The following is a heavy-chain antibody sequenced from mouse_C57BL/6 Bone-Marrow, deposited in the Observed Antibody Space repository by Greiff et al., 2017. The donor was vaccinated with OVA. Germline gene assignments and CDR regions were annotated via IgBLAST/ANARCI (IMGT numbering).Heavy chain of an antibody. J-gene: IGHJ4*01. CDR3: AIKTVYYDYPYYYAMDY. Sequence: QVQLKQPGAELVKPGASVKVSCKASGYTFTSYWMPWVKQRPGQGLEWIGRIHPSDSDTNYHQKFKGKATLTVDKSSSTAYMQLSSLTSEDSAVYYCAIKTVYYDYPYYYAMDYWGQGTSVTVSS. V-gene: IGHV1-74*01. CDR2: IHPSDSDT. D-gene: IGHD2-4*01. CDR1: GYTFTSYW.